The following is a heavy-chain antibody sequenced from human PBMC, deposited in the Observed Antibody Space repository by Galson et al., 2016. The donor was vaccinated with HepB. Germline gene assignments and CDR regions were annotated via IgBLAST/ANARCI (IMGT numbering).Heavy chain of an antibody. CDR2: IHDSGNT. V-gene: IGHV4-61*01. CDR3: ARDGGFYNGMDV. CDR1: SDPVTSGTYY. J-gene: IGHJ6*02. D-gene: IGHD2-2*02. Sequence: TLSLTCTVSSDPVTSGTYYWSWVRQSPGKGLDWIGYIHDSGNTNYNPSIKSRVTISRDTSKNQFFLELTSVTAADTAVYYCARDGGFYNGMDVWGQGTTGTV.